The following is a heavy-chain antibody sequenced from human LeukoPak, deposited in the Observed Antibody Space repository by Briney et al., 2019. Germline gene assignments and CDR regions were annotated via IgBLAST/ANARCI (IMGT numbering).Heavy chain of an antibody. CDR3: ARVVGGIAPREYDY. Sequence: GASVKVSCKASGYTFTGYYIHWVRQAPGQGLEWMGWISAYNGNTNYAQKLQGRVTMTTDTSTSTAYMELRSLRSDDTAVYYCARVVGGIAPREYDYWGQGTLVTVSS. CDR2: ISAYNGNT. J-gene: IGHJ4*02. V-gene: IGHV1-18*04. D-gene: IGHD6-13*01. CDR1: GYTFTGYY.